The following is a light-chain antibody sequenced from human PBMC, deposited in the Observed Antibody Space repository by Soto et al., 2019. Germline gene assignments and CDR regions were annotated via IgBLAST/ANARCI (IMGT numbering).Light chain of an antibody. CDR1: SSDVGGYNY. V-gene: IGLV2-8*01. CDR3: SSFAGNNNLV. Sequence: QSALTQPSSASGSPGQSVTISCTGTSSDVGGYNYVSWYQQHPGKAPKLMISEVSKRPSGVPDRFSGSKSGNTASLTVSGLQAEDEAAYYCSSFAGNNNLVFGGGTKLTVL. CDR2: EVS. J-gene: IGLJ2*01.